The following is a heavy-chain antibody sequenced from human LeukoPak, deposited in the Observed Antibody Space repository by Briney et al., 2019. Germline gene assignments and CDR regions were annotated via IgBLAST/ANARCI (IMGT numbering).Heavy chain of an antibody. CDR2: ISGSGDNT. CDR1: GVTFSSYA. J-gene: IGHJ3*02. V-gene: IGHV3-23*01. CDR3: AKVIWGIASDAFDI. Sequence: GGSLRLSRAASGVTFSSYAMNWVRQAPGKGVEWSSSISGSGDNTYYADSVKGRFTISRDNSTNTLYLQMNNLRAEDTAVYYCAKVIWGIASDAFDIWGQGTMVTVSS. D-gene: IGHD6-13*01.